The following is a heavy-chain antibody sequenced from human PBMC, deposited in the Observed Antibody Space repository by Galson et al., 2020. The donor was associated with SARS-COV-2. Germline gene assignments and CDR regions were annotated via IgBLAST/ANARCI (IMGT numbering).Heavy chain of an antibody. CDR3: AKVVREYSSGVWLFSYFHY. CDR2: ISGTGST. J-gene: IGHJ4*02. CDR1: GFTFSSYA. V-gene: IGHV3-23*01. Sequence: GGSLRLSCAASGFTFSSYAMSWVRQVPGKGLEWVSGISGTGSTYYADSVKGRFTISRDNSKNTLYLQMNSLRAEDTALYFCAKVVREYSSGVWLFSYFHYWGQGTLVTVAS. D-gene: IGHD6-19*01.